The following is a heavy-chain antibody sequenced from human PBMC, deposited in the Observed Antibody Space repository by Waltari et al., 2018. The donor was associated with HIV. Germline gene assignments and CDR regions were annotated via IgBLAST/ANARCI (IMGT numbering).Heavy chain of an antibody. CDR2: IRVYNDNT. Sequence: QVQLVQSGAEAKKPGASLKFSRKASGNSFTRYGISWVRQAHGQGLEWFGWIRVYNDNTKYAQKIQDRLNMTTDSPTSTAYVELRSLRSDDTAVYYCARAPMTTVTSRGFDIWGQGTMVIVSS. V-gene: IGHV1-18*01. D-gene: IGHD4-17*01. CDR3: ARAPMTTVTSRGFDI. CDR1: GNSFTRYG. J-gene: IGHJ3*02.